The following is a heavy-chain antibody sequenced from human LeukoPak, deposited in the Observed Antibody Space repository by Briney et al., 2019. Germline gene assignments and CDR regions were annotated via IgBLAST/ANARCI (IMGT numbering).Heavy chain of an antibody. D-gene: IGHD4-23*01. Sequence: SETLSLTCGVAGGSFRAYYWSWVRQPPGKGLEWIGEINQSGVTRSNPSLKDRISTAVDPSKKQFSLNLTSVTAADTAVYYCARGGFEFRWTLDVWGEGTTVTVSS. J-gene: IGHJ6*04. CDR3: ARGGFEFRWTLDV. V-gene: IGHV4-34*01. CDR2: INQSGVT. CDR1: GGSFRAYY.